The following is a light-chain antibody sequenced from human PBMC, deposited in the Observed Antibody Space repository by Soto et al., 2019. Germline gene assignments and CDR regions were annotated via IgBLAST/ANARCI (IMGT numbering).Light chain of an antibody. Sequence: QSVLTQPASVSGSPGQSITISCTGTSSDVGSYSLISWYQQQPGKAPKLVIYGASERPSGVSDRFSGSKSGNTASLTISGLQAEDEADYYCISYTGSSTSYVFGTGTKVTVL. CDR3: ISYTGSSTSYV. V-gene: IGLV2-14*02. CDR1: SSDVGSYSL. J-gene: IGLJ1*01. CDR2: GAS.